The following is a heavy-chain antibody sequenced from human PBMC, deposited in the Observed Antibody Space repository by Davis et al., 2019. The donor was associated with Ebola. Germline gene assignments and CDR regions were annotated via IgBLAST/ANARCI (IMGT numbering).Heavy chain of an antibody. V-gene: IGHV3-15*01. J-gene: IGHJ6*04. D-gene: IGHD3-9*01. Sequence: GESLKISCAASGFTFSNAWMSWVRQAPGKGLEWVGRIKSKTDGGTTDYAAPVKGRFTISRDDSKNTLYLQMNSLKTEDTAVYYCTTLRYFDWLLGIYGMDVWGKGTTVTVSS. CDR1: GFTFSNAW. CDR3: TTLRYFDWLLGIYGMDV. CDR2: IKSKTDGGTT.